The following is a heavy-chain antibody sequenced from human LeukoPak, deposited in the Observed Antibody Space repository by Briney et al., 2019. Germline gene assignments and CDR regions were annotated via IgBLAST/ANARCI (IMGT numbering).Heavy chain of an antibody. J-gene: IGHJ4*02. D-gene: IGHD1-26*01. V-gene: IGHV1-69*05. CDR1: GGTFSSYA. CDR3: ARAVVVGATVEYYVDY. CDR2: IIPIFGTA. Sequence: SVKVSRKPSGGTFSSYANSWVRQAPGQGLEWMGGIIPIFGTANYAQKFQGRVTITTDESSNTAYMELSSLRSEDTAVYYCARAVVVGATVEYYVDYWGQGALVTVSS.